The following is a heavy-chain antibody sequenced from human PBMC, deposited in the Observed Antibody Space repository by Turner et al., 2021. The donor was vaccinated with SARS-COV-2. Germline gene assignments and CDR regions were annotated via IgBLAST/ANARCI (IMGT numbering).Heavy chain of an antibody. V-gene: IGHV3-15*01. CDR2: IKSKTDGGTT. Sequence: EVQLVESGGGLVKRGGSPTLSCAVSGLTFNNAWMNWVRQAPGKGLEWVGRIKSKTDGGTTDYAAPVKDRFTISRDDSKNTMYLQMSSLKTEDTALYYCTTRSGSFDYWGQGTLVTVSS. CDR3: TTRSGSFDY. J-gene: IGHJ4*02. D-gene: IGHD1-26*01. CDR1: GLTFNNAW.